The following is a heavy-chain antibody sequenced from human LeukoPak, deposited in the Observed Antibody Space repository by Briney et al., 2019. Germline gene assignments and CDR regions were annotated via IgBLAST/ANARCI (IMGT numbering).Heavy chain of an antibody. CDR2: ISSSSSYI. Sequence: TGGSLRLPCAASGFTFSSYSMNWVRQAPGKGLEWVSSISSSSSYIYYADSVKGRFTISRDNAKNSLYLQMNSLRAEDTAVYYCARAIDTATPVYYYYGMDVWGKGTTVTVSS. V-gene: IGHV3-21*01. D-gene: IGHD5-18*01. J-gene: IGHJ6*04. CDR3: ARAIDTATPVYYYYGMDV. CDR1: GFTFSSYS.